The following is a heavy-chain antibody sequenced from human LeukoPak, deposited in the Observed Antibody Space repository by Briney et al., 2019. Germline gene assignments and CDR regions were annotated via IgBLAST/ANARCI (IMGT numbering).Heavy chain of an antibody. V-gene: IGHV4-38-2*02. CDR1: GYSISSGYY. J-gene: IGHJ5*02. D-gene: IGHD6-13*01. CDR2: IYHSGST. CDR3: ARAYSSSWYLNWFDP. Sequence: SETLSLTFTVSGYSISSGYYWGWIRQPPGKGLEWIGSIYHSGSTYYNPSLKSRVTISVDTSKNQFSLKLNSVTAADTAVYYCARAYSSSWYLNWFDPWGQGTLVTVSS.